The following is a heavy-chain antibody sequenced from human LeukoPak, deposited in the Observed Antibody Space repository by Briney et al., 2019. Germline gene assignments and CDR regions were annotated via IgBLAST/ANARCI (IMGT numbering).Heavy chain of an antibody. CDR3: ARDLAAAASD. CDR1: GFTFSSYA. Sequence: PGGSLRLSCAASGFTFSSYAMSWVRQAPGKGLEWVSAISGSGGSTYYADSVKGRFTISRDNSKNALYLQMNSLRVDDTAAYYCARDLAAAASDWGQGTLVTVSS. CDR2: ISGSGGST. V-gene: IGHV3-23*01. J-gene: IGHJ4*02. D-gene: IGHD2-2*01.